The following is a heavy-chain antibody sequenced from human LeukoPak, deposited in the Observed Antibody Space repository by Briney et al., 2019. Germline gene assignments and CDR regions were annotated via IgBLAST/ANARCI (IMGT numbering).Heavy chain of an antibody. Sequence: ASVKVSCKASGGTFSSYAISWVRQAPGQGLEWMGRIIPILGIANYAQKFQGRVTITADKSTSTAYMELSSLRSEDTAVYYCASGAPAYYYGSGVGLGDYWGQGTLVTVSS. CDR1: GGTFSSYA. CDR2: IIPILGIA. D-gene: IGHD3-10*01. V-gene: IGHV1-69*04. CDR3: ASGAPAYYYGSGVGLGDY. J-gene: IGHJ4*02.